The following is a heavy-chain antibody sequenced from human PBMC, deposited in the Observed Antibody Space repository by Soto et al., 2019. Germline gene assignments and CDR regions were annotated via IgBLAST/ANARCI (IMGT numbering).Heavy chain of an antibody. CDR1: GFTFHNYA. D-gene: IGHD3-10*01. V-gene: IGHV3-9*01. J-gene: IGHJ5*02. CDR2: ISWNSGNI. Sequence: PGGSLRLSCAASGFTFHNYAMHWVRQAPGKGLEWVAGISWNSGNIDFGDSVKGRFTISRDNAKNTLYLQMNSLRAEDTAVYYCARDNRMVRGVIIPGSFEPWGQGTLVTVSS. CDR3: ARDNRMVRGVIIPGSFEP.